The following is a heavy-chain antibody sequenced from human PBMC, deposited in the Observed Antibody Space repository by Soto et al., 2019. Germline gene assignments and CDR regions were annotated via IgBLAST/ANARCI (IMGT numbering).Heavy chain of an antibody. D-gene: IGHD2-2*01. CDR2: IYPGDSDT. Sequence: GESLKISCKGSGYSFTSYWIGWVRQMPGKGLEWMGIIYPGDSDTRYSPSFQGQVTISADTSITTAYLQCSGLRVSDTAMYFCARHLVGSTRGNFDYWGQGTLVTVSS. CDR3: ARHLVGSTRGNFDY. CDR1: GYSFTSYW. J-gene: IGHJ4*01. V-gene: IGHV5-51*01.